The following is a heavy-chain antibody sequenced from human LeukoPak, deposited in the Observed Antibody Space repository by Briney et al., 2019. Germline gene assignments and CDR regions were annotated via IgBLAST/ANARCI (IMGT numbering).Heavy chain of an antibody. V-gene: IGHV4-39*01. CDR1: GGSISSSSYY. CDR3: ARTLPGGGSGFLFDY. D-gene: IGHD3-22*01. Sequence: SETLSLTCTVSGGSISSSSYYWGWIRQPPGKGLEWIGSIYYSGSTYYNPSLKSRVTISVDTSKNQFSLKLSSVTAADTAVYYCARTLPGGGSGFLFDYWGQGTLVTVSS. J-gene: IGHJ4*02. CDR2: IYYSGST.